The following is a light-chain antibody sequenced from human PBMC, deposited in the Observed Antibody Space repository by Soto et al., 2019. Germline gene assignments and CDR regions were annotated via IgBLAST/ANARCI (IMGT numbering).Light chain of an antibody. Sequence: EIVLTQSPAILSMSPGERATLSCRASQSVSSYFAWYQQKPGQAPRLLIYDASNRATGVPARFSGSGSGTDFTLTISSLEPEDFAVYYCQQRRDWPVTFGQGTKV. V-gene: IGKV3-11*01. J-gene: IGKJ1*01. CDR2: DAS. CDR3: QQRRDWPVT. CDR1: QSVSSY.